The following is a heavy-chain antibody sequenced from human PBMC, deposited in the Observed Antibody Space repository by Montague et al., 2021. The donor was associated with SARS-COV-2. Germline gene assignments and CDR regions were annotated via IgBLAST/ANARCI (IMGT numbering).Heavy chain of an antibody. V-gene: IGHV4-39*01. CDR2: IYYSGST. D-gene: IGHD3-22*01. CDR1: GGSISSSGYY. J-gene: IGHJ3*02. Sequence: SETLSLTCTVFGGSISSSGYYWGWIRQPPGKGLEWIGSIYYSGSTYYNPSLKSRVTISVDTSKNQFSLKLSSVTAADTAVYYCARFPTSYYYDSKAAPATPDAFDIWGQGTMVTVSS. CDR3: ARFPTSYYYDSKAAPATPDAFDI.